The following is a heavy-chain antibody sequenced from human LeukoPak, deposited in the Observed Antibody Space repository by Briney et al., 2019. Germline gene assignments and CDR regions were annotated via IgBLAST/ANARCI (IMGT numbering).Heavy chain of an antibody. CDR2: IYYSGST. Sequence: SEALSLTCTVSGGSISSYYWSWIRQPPGKGLEWIGYIYYSGSTNYNPSLKSRVTISVDTSKNQFSLKMSSVTAADTAVYYWARDGPVGAWTPLFDYWGQGALVTVSS. D-gene: IGHD1-1*01. CDR1: GGSISSYY. J-gene: IGHJ4*02. CDR3: ARDGPVGAWTPLFDY. V-gene: IGHV4-59*01.